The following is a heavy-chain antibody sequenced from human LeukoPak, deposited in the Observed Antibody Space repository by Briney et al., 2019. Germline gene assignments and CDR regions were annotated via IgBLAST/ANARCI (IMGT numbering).Heavy chain of an antibody. J-gene: IGHJ4*02. CDR2: ISGRGGRT. CDR1: GNTPINYG. D-gene: IGHD3-22*01. V-gene: IGHV3-23*01. CDR3: AKRGVVIRVILVGFHKEAYYFDS. Sequence: GGSLRLSSAVPGNTPINYGTCWVRQAPRKGLESGSGISGRGGRTNYADSVKCRFTVSRDNPKNTLYLQMNSLRAEDTAVYFCAKRGVVIRVILVGFHKEAYYFDSWGQGALITVSS.